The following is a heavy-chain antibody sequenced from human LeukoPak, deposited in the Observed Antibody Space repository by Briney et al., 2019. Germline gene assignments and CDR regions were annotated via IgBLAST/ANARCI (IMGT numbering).Heavy chain of an antibody. Sequence: SETLSLTCTVSGGSISSYYWSWIRQPPGKGLEWIGYIYYSGSTNYNPSLKSRVTISVDTSKNQLSLKLSSVTAADTAVYYCAREKGIVAGLYYYYGMDVWGQGTTVTVSS. CDR3: AREKGIVAGLYYYYGMDV. CDR2: IYYSGST. J-gene: IGHJ6*02. D-gene: IGHD6-19*01. CDR1: GGSISSYY. V-gene: IGHV4-59*01.